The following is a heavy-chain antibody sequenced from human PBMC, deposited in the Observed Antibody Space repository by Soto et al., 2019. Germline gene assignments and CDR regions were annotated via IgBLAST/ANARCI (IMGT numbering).Heavy chain of an antibody. Sequence: GESLKISCKVSGDSFTSNWVAWVRQKPGKGLEWMGSIFPDDSDTRYSPSFQGQVTTSADKSITTAYLQWSTLKASDSAMYYCARLIGSSSWFDSWGQGALVTVSS. CDR2: IFPDDSDT. CDR1: GDSFTSNW. J-gene: IGHJ5*01. CDR3: ARLIGSSSWFDS. V-gene: IGHV5-51*01. D-gene: IGHD2-2*01.